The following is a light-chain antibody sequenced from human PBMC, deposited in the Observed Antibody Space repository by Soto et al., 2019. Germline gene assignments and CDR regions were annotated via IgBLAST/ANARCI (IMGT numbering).Light chain of an antibody. CDR2: EVS. J-gene: IGLJ1*01. Sequence: QSALTQPASVSGSPGQSITISCTGTSGDVDAFDYVSWYQQHPGKAPKLMIFEVSDRPSGVSDRFSVSKSGSTASLTISGLQAEDEAAYFCTSFTSSSTQVFGTGTKLTVL. CDR3: TSFTSSSTQV. V-gene: IGLV2-14*01. CDR1: SGDVDAFDY.